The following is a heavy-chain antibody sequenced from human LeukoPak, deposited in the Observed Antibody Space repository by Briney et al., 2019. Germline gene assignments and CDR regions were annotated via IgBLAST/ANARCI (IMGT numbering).Heavy chain of an antibody. CDR3: ASCGGGSCYGWYFDL. D-gene: IGHD2-15*01. J-gene: IGHJ2*01. CDR1: GGSISSYY. CDR2: IYYSGST. V-gene: IGHV4-59*01. Sequence: KPSETLSLTCTVSGGSISSYYWSWIRQPPGKGLEWIGYIYYSGSTNYNPSLKSRVTISVDTSKNQFSLKLSSVTAADTAVYYCASCGGGSCYGWYFDLWGRGTLVTVSS.